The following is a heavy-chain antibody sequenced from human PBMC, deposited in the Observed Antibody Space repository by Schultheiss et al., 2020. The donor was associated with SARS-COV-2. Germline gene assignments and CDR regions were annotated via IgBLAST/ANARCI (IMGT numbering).Heavy chain of an antibody. V-gene: IGHV3-49*04. CDR2: IRSKAYGGTT. Sequence: GGSLRLSCAASGFTFSSYGMHWVRQAPGKGLEWVGFIRSKAYGGTTEYAASVKGRFTISRDDSKSIAYLQMNSLKTEDTAVYYCTRGYSYGNWFDPWGQGTLVTVSS. D-gene: IGHD5-18*01. J-gene: IGHJ5*02. CDR3: TRGYSYGNWFDP. CDR1: GFTFSSYG.